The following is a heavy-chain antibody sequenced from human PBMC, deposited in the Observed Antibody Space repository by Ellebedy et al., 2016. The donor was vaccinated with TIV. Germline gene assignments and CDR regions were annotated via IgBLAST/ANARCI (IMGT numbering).Heavy chain of an antibody. J-gene: IGHJ4*02. Sequence: MPSETLSLTCTVSGASFSSRSYYWSWIRQPPGKGLEWIGEITPSGSTNYNPSLKSRVTISVDTSKNQFSLNLSSVTAADTAVYYCARGLARDYWGQGTLVTVSS. CDR3: ARGLARDY. CDR2: ITPSGST. CDR1: GASFSSRSYY. V-gene: IGHV4-39*07.